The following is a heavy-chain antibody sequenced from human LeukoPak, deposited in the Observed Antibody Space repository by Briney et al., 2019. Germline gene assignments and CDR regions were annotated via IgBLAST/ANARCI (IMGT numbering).Heavy chain of an antibody. CDR2: ISDSDADT. Sequence: GGSLRLSCAASGFSFRSFTMHWVRQAPGKGLEWVSGISDSDADTHYADSVKGRFTISRDNSKNTVYLQMSSLRVEDTALYYCAKDFVRGTLTGAFDVWGRGAMVTVSS. D-gene: IGHD3-10*01. J-gene: IGHJ3*01. V-gene: IGHV3-23*01. CDR3: AKDFVRGTLTGAFDV. CDR1: GFSFRSFT.